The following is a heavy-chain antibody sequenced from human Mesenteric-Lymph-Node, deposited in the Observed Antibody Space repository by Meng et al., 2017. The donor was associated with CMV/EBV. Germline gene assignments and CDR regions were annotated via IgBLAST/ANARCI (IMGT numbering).Heavy chain of an antibody. CDR3: ARGFRFLEWFCDY. CDR1: GFTVSTNH. V-gene: IGHV3-74*01. Sequence: GESLKISCAASGFTVSTNHMSWVRQAPGKGLVWVSRINGDGSSTTYADSVKGRFTISRDNAKNTLYLQMNSLRVEDTAVYYCARGFRFLEWFCDYWGQGTLVTVSS. CDR2: INGDGSST. J-gene: IGHJ4*02. D-gene: IGHD3-3*01.